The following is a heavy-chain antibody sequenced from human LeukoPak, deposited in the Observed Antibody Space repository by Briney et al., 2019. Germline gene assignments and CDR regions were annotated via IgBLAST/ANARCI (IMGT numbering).Heavy chain of an antibody. CDR3: ARPSRVGDY. Sequence: PSETLSLTCTVSGGSISSSSYYWGWIRQPPGKGLEWIGSIYYSGSTYYNPSLKSRVTISVDTSKNQFSLKLSSVTAADTAVYYCARPSRVGDYWGQGTLVTVSS. CDR2: IYYSGST. CDR1: GGSISSSSYY. V-gene: IGHV4-39*01. J-gene: IGHJ4*02. D-gene: IGHD6-13*01.